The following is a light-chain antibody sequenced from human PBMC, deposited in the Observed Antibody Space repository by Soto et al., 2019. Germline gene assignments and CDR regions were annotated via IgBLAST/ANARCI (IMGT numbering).Light chain of an antibody. CDR1: QTVYSN. Sequence: EIVMTQSPATLSVCPGERATLSCRASQTVYSNLAWYQQKPGQAPRLLIYGGSTRATGIPARFSGSGSGTDFTGAINSLQSEDFAVYYCQQYNNWPWTFGKGTKVDIK. CDR3: QQYNNWPWT. J-gene: IGKJ1*01. CDR2: GGS. V-gene: IGKV3-15*01.